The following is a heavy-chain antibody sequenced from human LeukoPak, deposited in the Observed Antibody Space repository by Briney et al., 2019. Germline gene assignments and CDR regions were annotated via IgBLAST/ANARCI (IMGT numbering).Heavy chain of an antibody. Sequence: GASVKVSCKASGGTFSSYAISWVRQAPGQGLEWMGRIIPIFGTANYAQKFQGRVTITTDESTSTAYMELSSLRSEDTAVYYCARARGGALSEWPSPPHYWGQGTLVTVSS. CDR2: IIPIFGTA. V-gene: IGHV1-69*05. D-gene: IGHD3-3*01. CDR1: GGTFSSYA. CDR3: ARARGGALSEWPSPPHY. J-gene: IGHJ4*02.